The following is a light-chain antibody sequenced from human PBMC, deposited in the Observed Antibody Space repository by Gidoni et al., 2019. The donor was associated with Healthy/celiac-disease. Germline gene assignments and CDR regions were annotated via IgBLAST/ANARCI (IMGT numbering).Light chain of an antibody. Sequence: IQLTQSPSSLPASVGDRVTITCRASQGISRYLTWHQQKPGKAPKLLIYAASTVQSGVPSRFSGSGSGTDFTLTISRLQHEDFATYYCQQLNSYPYTFGQGTKLEIK. CDR1: QGISRY. J-gene: IGKJ2*01. CDR2: AAS. CDR3: QQLNSYPYT. V-gene: IGKV1-9*01.